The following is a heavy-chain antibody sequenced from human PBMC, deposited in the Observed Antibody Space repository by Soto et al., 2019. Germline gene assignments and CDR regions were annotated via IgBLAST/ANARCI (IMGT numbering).Heavy chain of an antibody. J-gene: IGHJ6*03. CDR2: MNPNSGNT. D-gene: IGHD3-16*02. CDR3: ARVRQYDYIWGSYRYTGWEFDYYYMDV. CDR1: GYTFTSYD. Sequence: ASVKVSCKASGYTFTSYDINWVRQATGQGLEWMGWMNPNSGNTGYAQKFQDRVTMTRNTSISTAYMELSSLRSEDTAVYYCARVRQYDYIWGSYRYTGWEFDYYYMDVWGKGTTVTVSS. V-gene: IGHV1-8*01.